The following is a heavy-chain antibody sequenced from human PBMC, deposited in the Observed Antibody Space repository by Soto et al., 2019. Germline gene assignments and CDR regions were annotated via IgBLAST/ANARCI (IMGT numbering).Heavy chain of an antibody. CDR2: ISQNESDK. CDR3: ASDVYYDSSGYRLSGIDY. CDR1: GFTLRNYA. Sequence: QVQLVESGGGVVQPGRSLRLSCAVSGFTLRNYAMHWVRQAPVKGLEWVALISQNESDKPSPDYVKGRFTISRDSYTNTLYLQMNSLRPEDTAVYYCASDVYYDSSGYRLSGIDYWGQGTLVIVSS. J-gene: IGHJ4*02. D-gene: IGHD3-22*01. V-gene: IGHV3-30-3*01.